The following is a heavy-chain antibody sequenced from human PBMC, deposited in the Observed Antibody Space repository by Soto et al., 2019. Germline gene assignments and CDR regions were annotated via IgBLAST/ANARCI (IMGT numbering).Heavy chain of an antibody. CDR1: GGTFSSYA. J-gene: IGHJ6*03. CDR3: ARGGPKGITMVRGVINYYYYMDV. CDR2: MNPNSGNT. D-gene: IGHD3-10*01. Sequence: ASVKVSCKASGGTFSSYAISWVRQATGQGLEWMGWMNPNSGNTGYAQKFQGRVTMTRNTSISTAYMELSSLRSEDTAVYYCARGGPKGITMVRGVINYYYYMDVWGKGTTVTVSS. V-gene: IGHV1-8*02.